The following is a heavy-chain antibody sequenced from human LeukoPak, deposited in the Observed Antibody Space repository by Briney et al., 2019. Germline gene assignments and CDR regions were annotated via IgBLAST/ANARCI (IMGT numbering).Heavy chain of an antibody. V-gene: IGHV4-59*01. CDR1: GGSISSYY. CDR2: IYYSGST. CDR3: ARRWGGSGWYSAFDI. Sequence: SETLSLTCTVSGGSISSYYWSWIRQPPGWGLEWIGYIYYSGSTNYNPSLKSRVTISVDTSKNQFSLKLSSVTAADTAVYYCARRWGGSGWYSAFDIWGQGTMVTVSS. D-gene: IGHD6-19*01. J-gene: IGHJ3*02.